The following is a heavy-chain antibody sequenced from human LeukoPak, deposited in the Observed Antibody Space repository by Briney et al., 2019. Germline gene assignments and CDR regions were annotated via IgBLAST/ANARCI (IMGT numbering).Heavy chain of an antibody. CDR2: ISSSSSYI. CDR3: VREPGLLFGESIDY. CDR1: GFTFSSYS. Sequence: PGGSLRLSCAASGFTFSSYSMNWVRQAPGKGLEWVSSISSSSSYIYYADSVKGRFTISRDNAKNSLYLQMNSLRAEDTAVYYCVREPGLLFGESIDYWGQGTLVTVSS. V-gene: IGHV3-21*01. J-gene: IGHJ4*02. D-gene: IGHD3-10*02.